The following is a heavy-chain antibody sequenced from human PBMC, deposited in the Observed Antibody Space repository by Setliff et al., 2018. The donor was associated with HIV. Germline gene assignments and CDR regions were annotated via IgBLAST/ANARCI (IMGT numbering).Heavy chain of an antibody. D-gene: IGHD3-10*01. J-gene: IGHJ6*04. CDR2: IKQDGSEK. V-gene: IGHV3-7*01. Sequence: PGGSLRLSCAASGFTFSSYWMSWVRQAPGKGLEWVANIKQDGSEKYYVDSVKGRFTISRDNAKNSLYLQMNSLRAEDTAVYYCARGMVRGVLLMDVWGKGTTVTVSS. CDR1: GFTFSSYW. CDR3: ARGMVRGVLLMDV.